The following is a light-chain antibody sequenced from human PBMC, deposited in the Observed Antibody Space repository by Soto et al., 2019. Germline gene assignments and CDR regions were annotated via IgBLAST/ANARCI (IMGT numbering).Light chain of an antibody. J-gene: IGKJ2*01. CDR3: QQYNSAPFT. CDR2: SAS. V-gene: IGKV1-27*01. CDR1: QDINIY. Sequence: DIQMTQSPSSLSASVGDRVTITCRASQDINIYLAWYQQKPGKVPKLLIYSASTLQSGVPSRFRDSGSGTDFTLTISSLQPEDVATYYCQQYNSAPFTFGQGTKLEI.